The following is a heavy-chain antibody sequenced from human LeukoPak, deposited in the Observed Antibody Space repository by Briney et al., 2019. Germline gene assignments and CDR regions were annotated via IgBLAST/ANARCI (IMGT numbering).Heavy chain of an antibody. CDR3: ARGGNWGYFDY. CDR1: GFTVSSDY. J-gene: IGHJ4*02. Sequence: GGSLRLSCAVSGFTVSSDYMSWVRQAPGKGLEWVSVIYAGGNTFYADSVKGRFTISRDNSKNTLHLQMNSLRAEDTAIYHCARGGNWGYFDYWGQGTLVTVSS. V-gene: IGHV3-53*01. D-gene: IGHD7-27*01. CDR2: IYAGGNT.